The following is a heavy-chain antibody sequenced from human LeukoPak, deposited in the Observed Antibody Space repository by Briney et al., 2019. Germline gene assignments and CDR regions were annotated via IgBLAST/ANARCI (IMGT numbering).Heavy chain of an antibody. J-gene: IGHJ4*02. V-gene: IGHV3-30*18. D-gene: IGHD4-17*01. Sequence: SGGSLRLSCAASGFTFSSYVMHWVRQVPGKGLEWVAMISYDGTNKYYADSVRGRFTISRDNSKNTLYLQMNSLRAEDTAVYYCAKDMDHDYDDYGFDYWGQGTLVTVSS. CDR2: ISYDGTNK. CDR3: AKDMDHDYDDYGFDY. CDR1: GFTFSSYV.